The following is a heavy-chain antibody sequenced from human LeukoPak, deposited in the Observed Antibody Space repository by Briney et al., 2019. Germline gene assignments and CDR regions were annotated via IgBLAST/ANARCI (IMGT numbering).Heavy chain of an antibody. CDR3: AREMATIVNQFDY. V-gene: IGHV1-24*01. D-gene: IGHD5-24*01. CDR2: FDPEDGET. CDR1: GYTLTELS. J-gene: IGHJ4*02. Sequence: ASVKVSCKVSGYTLTELSMHWVRQAPGKGLEWMGGFDPEDGETIYAQKFQGRVTMAEDTSTTTAYMELRSLRSDDTAVYYCAREMATIVNQFDYWGQGTLVTVSS.